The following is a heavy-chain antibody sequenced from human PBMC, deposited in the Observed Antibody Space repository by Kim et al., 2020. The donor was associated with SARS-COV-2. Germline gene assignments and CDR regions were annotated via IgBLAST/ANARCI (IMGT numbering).Heavy chain of an antibody. V-gene: IGHV4-39*01. CDR1: GGSISSSSYY. CDR2: IYYSGST. CDR3: ARHGGGSIVLLVYAAYFVY. J-gene: IGHJ4*02. D-gene: IGHD2-8*02. Sequence: SETLSLTCTVSGGSISSSSYYWGWIRQPPGKGLEWIGRIYYSGSTYYNPSLKGRVTISSDTSKNQFSLKLSSVTAADTAVYYCARHGGGSIVLLVYAAYFVYWGQGTQVSV.